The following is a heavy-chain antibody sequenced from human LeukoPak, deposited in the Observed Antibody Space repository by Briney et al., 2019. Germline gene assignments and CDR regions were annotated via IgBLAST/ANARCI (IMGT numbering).Heavy chain of an antibody. V-gene: IGHV4-59*08. CDR3: ARLGFSRRLVPPTSEVYYYYYGMDV. J-gene: IGHJ6*02. Sequence: PSETLSLTCTVSGGSISSYYWSWIRQPPGKGLEWIGYIYYSGSTNYNPSLKSRVTISVDTSKNQFSLKLSSVTAADTAVYYCARLGFSRRLVPPTSEVYYYYYGMDVWGQGTTVTVSS. CDR2: IYYSGST. CDR1: GGSISSYY. D-gene: IGHD6-19*01.